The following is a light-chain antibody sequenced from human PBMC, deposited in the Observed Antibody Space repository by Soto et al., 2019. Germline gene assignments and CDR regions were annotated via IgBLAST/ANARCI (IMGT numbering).Light chain of an antibody. CDR2: DND. V-gene: IGLV1-51*01. CDR3: GTWDSTLSGV. Sequence: QAVLTQPPSVSAAPGQKVTISCSGSSSNIGNNYVAWYQHLPGAAPKLIIYDNDKRSSGIPERFSGSKSGTSATLDTTGLQTEDEADYYCGTWDSTLSGVFGTGTKLTV. J-gene: IGLJ1*01. CDR1: SSNIGNNY.